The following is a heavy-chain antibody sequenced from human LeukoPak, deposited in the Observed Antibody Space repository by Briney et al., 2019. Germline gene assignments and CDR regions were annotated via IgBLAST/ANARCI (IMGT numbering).Heavy chain of an antibody. J-gene: IGHJ4*02. CDR3: ARSYRKVRGVMSPPCY. V-gene: IGHV4-39*01. D-gene: IGHD3-10*01. CDR1: GGSISSSSYY. Sequence: PSETLSLTCTVSGGSISSSSYYWGWIRQPPGKGLEWIGSIYYNGSTYYNPSLKSRVTISVDTSKNQFSLKLSSVTAADTAVYYCARSYRKVRGVMSPPCYWGQGTLVTVSS. CDR2: IYYNGST.